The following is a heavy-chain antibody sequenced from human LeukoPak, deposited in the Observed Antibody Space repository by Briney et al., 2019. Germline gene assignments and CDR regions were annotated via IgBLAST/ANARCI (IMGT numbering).Heavy chain of an antibody. Sequence: GASVKVSCKASGGTFSSYAISWVRQAPGQGLEWMGRIIPILGIANYAQKFQGRVTITADKSTSTAYMELSSLRSEDTAVYYCASASSGWYLSLFDYWGQGTLVTVSS. CDR3: ASASSGWYLSLFDY. CDR2: IIPILGIA. CDR1: GGTFSSYA. V-gene: IGHV1-69*04. J-gene: IGHJ4*02. D-gene: IGHD6-19*01.